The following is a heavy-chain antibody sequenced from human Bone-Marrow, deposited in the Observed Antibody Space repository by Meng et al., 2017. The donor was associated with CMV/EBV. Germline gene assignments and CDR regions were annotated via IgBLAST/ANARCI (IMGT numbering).Heavy chain of an antibody. CDR3: ARRRFSDATTSRYFDD. Sequence: ESLKISCAVYSGSFSGYFWSWIRQPPGRGLEWIGEINHGGGTNYNSSLKSRVTISMDTSKKQFSLKLNSVTAADTAVYFCARRRFSDATTSRYFDDWGQGTLVTVSS. CDR2: INHGGGT. J-gene: IGHJ4*02. V-gene: IGHV4-34*01. CDR1: SGSFSGYF. D-gene: IGHD1-1*01.